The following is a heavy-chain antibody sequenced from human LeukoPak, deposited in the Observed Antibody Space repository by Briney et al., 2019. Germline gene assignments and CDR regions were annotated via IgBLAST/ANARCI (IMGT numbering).Heavy chain of an antibody. V-gene: IGHV3-23*01. J-gene: IGHJ4*02. Sequence: GGSLRLSCAASGFTFSSYAMSWVRQAPGKGLEWVSGISGSGGSTYYADSVKGRFTISRDNSKNTLYLQMNSPRAEDTAVYYCSILPGYSSSWYEVDYWGQGTLVTVSS. CDR2: ISGSGGST. CDR1: GFTFSSYA. D-gene: IGHD6-13*01. CDR3: SILPGYSSSWYEVDY.